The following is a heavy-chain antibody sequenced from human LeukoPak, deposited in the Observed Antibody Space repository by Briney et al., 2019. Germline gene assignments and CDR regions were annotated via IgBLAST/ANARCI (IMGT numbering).Heavy chain of an antibody. V-gene: IGHV4-59*08. CDR1: GGSISSYY. Sequence: PSETLSLTCTVSGGSISSYYWSWIRQPPGKGLEWIGYIYYSGSTNYNPSLKSRVTISVDTSKNQFSLKLSSVTAADTAVYYCARRSATYAFDIWGQGTMVTVSS. J-gene: IGHJ3*02. CDR3: ARRSATYAFDI. D-gene: IGHD5-12*01. CDR2: IYYSGST.